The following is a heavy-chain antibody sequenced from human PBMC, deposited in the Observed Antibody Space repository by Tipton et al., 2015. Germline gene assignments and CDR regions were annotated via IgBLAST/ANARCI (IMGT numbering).Heavy chain of an antibody. CDR2: ISAYNGNT. Sequence: QSGAEVKKPGASVKVSCKASGYTFTSYGISWVRRAPGQGLEWMGWISAYNGNTNYAQKLQGRVTMTADTSTSTAYMELRSLRSDDTAVYYCARDSGVAVAGLEPDYWGQGTLVTVSP. V-gene: IGHV1-18*01. CDR1: GYTFTSYG. J-gene: IGHJ4*02. CDR3: ARDSGVAVAGLEPDY. D-gene: IGHD6-19*01.